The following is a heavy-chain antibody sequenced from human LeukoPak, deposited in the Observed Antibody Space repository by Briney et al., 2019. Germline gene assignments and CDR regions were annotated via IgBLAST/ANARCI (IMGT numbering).Heavy chain of an antibody. CDR1: GVSISSSNSY. Sequence: SETLSLTCTVSGVSISSSNSYWGWIRQPPGKGLEWIGSIYYSGNTYYNASLKSQVSISIDTSKNRFSLKLTSVTAADTAVYYCARSGSGYLRYYFDYWGQGTLVTVSS. CDR2: IYYSGNT. V-gene: IGHV4-39*07. J-gene: IGHJ4*02. D-gene: IGHD5-12*01. CDR3: ARSGSGYLRYYFDY.